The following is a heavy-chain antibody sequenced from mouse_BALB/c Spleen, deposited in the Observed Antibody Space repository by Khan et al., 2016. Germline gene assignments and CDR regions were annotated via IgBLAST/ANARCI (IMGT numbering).Heavy chain of an antibody. Sequence: QVQLKESGPGLVAPSQSLSITCTVSGFSLIAYGVNWVRQPPGKSLEWLGMIWGDGTTYYNSALKSRLNITKYNSKSQVFLKRNSLQTDDTAGYYCAREGWGYYAMDYWGQGTSVTVSS. CDR3: AREGWGYYAMDY. CDR2: IWGDGTT. J-gene: IGHJ4*01. V-gene: IGHV2-6-7*01. CDR1: GFSLIAYG.